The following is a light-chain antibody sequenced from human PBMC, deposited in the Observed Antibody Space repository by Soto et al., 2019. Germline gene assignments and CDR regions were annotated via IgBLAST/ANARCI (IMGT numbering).Light chain of an antibody. CDR3: TPFEGRNIVV. J-gene: IGLJ2*01. CDR2: EVS. Sequence: QSALTQPPSASGSPGQSVTISCTGTSSDVGGYNYVSWYQQHPGKAPKLMIYEVSKRPSGVPDRFSGSKSGNTASLTVSGPQAGEGANYYATPFEGRNIVVFGGGTNLPAL. V-gene: IGLV2-8*01. CDR1: SSDVGGYNY.